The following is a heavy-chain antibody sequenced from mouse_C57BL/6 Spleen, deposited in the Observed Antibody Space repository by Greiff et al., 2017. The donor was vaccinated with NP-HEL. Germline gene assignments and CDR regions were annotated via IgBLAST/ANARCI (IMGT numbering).Heavy chain of an antibody. V-gene: IGHV1-26*01. D-gene: IGHD2-3*01. Sequence: VQLQQSGPELVKPGASVKISCKASGYTFTDYYMNWVKQSHGKSLEWIGDINPNNGGTSYNQKFKGKATLTVDKSSSTAYMELRSLTSEDSAVYYCARSGYYLYYFDYWGQGTTLTVSS. CDR1: GYTFTDYY. CDR3: ARSGYYLYYFDY. CDR2: INPNNGGT. J-gene: IGHJ2*01.